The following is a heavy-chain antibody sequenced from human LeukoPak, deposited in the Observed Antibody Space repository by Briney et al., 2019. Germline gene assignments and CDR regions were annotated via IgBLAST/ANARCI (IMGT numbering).Heavy chain of an antibody. CDR1: GGSISSYY. J-gene: IGHJ3*02. CDR2: IYYSGST. D-gene: IGHD4-23*01. CDR3: ARDDYGVNPRAVDI. Sequence: SETLSLTCIVSGGSISSYYWCWIRQPPGEGVGWVGYIYYSGSTNYNPSLKSRVTISVDTSKNQFSLELSSVTAADTAVYYCARDDYGVNPRAVDIWHQGTMVTVSS. V-gene: IGHV4-59*01.